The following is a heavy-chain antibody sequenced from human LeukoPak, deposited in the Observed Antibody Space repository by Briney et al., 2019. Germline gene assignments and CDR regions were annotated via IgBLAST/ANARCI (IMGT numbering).Heavy chain of an antibody. CDR2: IYYSGST. Sequence: SETLSLTCTVSGGSISSSSYYWGWIRQPPGKGLEWIGSIYYSGSTYYNPSLKSRVTISVDTSKNQFSLKLSSVTAADTAVYYCARVPNEFGYSSSWYFDYWGQGTLVTVSS. CDR3: ARVPNEFGYSSSWYFDY. J-gene: IGHJ4*02. CDR1: GGSISSSSYY. V-gene: IGHV4-39*07. D-gene: IGHD6-13*01.